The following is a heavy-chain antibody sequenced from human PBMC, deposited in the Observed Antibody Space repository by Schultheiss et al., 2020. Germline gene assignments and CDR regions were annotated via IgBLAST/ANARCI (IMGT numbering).Heavy chain of an antibody. CDR1: GFTFSSYW. J-gene: IGHJ5*02. Sequence: GGSLRLSCAASGFTFSSYWMSWVRQAPGKGLEWVANIKQDGSKKYYVDSVKGRFTISRDNAKNSLYLQMNSLRAEDTAVYYCARDGDTTGYYSWFDPWGQGTLVTVSS. D-gene: IGHD3-22*01. CDR2: IKQDGSKK. V-gene: IGHV3-7*01. CDR3: ARDGDTTGYYSWFDP.